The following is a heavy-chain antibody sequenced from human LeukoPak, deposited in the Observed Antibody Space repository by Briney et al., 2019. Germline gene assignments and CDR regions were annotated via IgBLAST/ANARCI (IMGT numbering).Heavy chain of an antibody. Sequence: PSETLSLTCTVSGGSISSSSYYWGWIRQPPGKGLEWIGSIYYSGSTYYNPSLKSRVTISVDTSKNQFSLKLSSVTAADTAVYYCASRWAAAALRRFNWFDPWGQGTLVTVSS. CDR1: GGSISSSSYY. V-gene: IGHV4-39*07. J-gene: IGHJ5*02. CDR3: ASRWAAAALRRFNWFDP. D-gene: IGHD6-13*01. CDR2: IYYSGST.